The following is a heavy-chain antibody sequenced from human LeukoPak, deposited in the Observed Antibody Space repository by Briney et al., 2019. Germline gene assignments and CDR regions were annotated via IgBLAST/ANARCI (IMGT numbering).Heavy chain of an antibody. V-gene: IGHV1-46*01. J-gene: IGHJ4*02. Sequence: ASVKVSCKASGYTFTSYYMHWVRQAPGQGLEWMGIVNPSGGSTSYAQEFQGRVTMTRDTSTSTVYMELSSLRSEDTAVYYCARDLGIVGATFGNDYWGQGTLVTVSS. CDR3: ARDLGIVGATFGNDY. D-gene: IGHD1-26*01. CDR1: GYTFTSYY. CDR2: VNPSGGST.